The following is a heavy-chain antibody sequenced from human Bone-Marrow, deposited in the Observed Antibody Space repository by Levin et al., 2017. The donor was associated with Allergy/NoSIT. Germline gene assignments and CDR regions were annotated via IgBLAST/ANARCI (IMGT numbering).Heavy chain of an antibody. D-gene: IGHD3-9*01. CDR1: GGSISSGGYY. Sequence: LRLSCTVSGGSISSGGYYWSWIRQHPGKGLEWIGYIYYSGSTYYNPSLKSRVTISVDTSKNQFSLKLSSVTAADTAVYYCARRYFDWPYAFDIWGQGTMVTVSS. V-gene: IGHV4-31*03. CDR3: ARRYFDWPYAFDI. J-gene: IGHJ3*02. CDR2: IYYSGST.